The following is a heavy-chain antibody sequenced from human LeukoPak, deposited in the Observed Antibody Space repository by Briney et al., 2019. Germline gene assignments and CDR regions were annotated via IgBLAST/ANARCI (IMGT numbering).Heavy chain of an antibody. J-gene: IGHJ4*02. CDR3: ARALVVAATFFDY. CDR2: IYYSGST. Sequence: PSETLSLTCTVSGGSISSYYWSWIRQPPGKGLEWIGYIYYSGSTNYNPSLKSRVTISVNTSKNQFSLKLSSVTAADTAVYYCARALVVAATFFDYWGQGTLVTVSS. D-gene: IGHD2-15*01. CDR1: GGSISSYY. V-gene: IGHV4-59*01.